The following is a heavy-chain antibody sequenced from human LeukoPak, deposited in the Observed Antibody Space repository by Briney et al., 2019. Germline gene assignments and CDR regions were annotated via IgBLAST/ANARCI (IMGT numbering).Heavy chain of an antibody. CDR1: GGSISSSSYY. Sequence: SETLSLTCTVSGGSISSSSYYWGWIRQPPGKGLEWIGSFYYSGRTYYNPSLKSRVTISVDTSKNQFSLQLNSVTPEDTAVYYCAREDFITAADTYEGTVDYWGQGTLVTVSS. CDR3: AREDFITAADTYEGTVDY. V-gene: IGHV4-39*07. J-gene: IGHJ4*02. D-gene: IGHD6-13*01. CDR2: FYYSGRT.